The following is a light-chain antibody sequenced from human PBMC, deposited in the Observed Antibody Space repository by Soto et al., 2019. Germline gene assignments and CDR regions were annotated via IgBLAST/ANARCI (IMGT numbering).Light chain of an antibody. J-gene: IGKJ4*01. CDR3: QQRTNWVT. CDR2: DTS. V-gene: IGKV3-11*01. Sequence: EIVLTQSPATLSLSPGERATLSCRASQSVSGSLAWYQQRPGQAPRLLIYDTSDRAPGIPARFSGSGSGTDFTLAISSLEPEDFAVYYCQQRTNWVTFGGGTKVDSK. CDR1: QSVSGS.